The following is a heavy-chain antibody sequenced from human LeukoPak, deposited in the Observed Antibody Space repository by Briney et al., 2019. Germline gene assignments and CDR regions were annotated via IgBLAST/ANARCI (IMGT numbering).Heavy chain of an antibody. Sequence: GGSLRLSCAASGFTFSDYYMSWIRQAPGKGLEWVSYISSSGSTIYYADSVKGRFTISRDNAKNSLYLQMNSLRAEDTAVYYCAREGDYYDSSGYYGSFDYWGQGTLVTVSS. V-gene: IGHV3-11*01. D-gene: IGHD3-22*01. CDR2: ISSSGSTI. CDR1: GFTFSDYY. J-gene: IGHJ4*02. CDR3: AREGDYYDSSGYYGSFDY.